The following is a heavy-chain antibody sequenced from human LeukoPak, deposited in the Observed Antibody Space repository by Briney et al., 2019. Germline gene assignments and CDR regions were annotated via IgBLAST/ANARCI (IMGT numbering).Heavy chain of an antibody. CDR1: GFSFSSYW. Sequence: GVLRISRAASGFSFSSYWMSWVRQAPGKGLELGANIEEDGSQQFYVDSVKGRFTISRDNAKNSLYLQMNSLRAEDTALYYCAKSYSYGYVGADLDYWGQGTLVTVSS. D-gene: IGHD5-18*01. CDR3: AKSYSYGYVGADLDY. CDR2: IEEDGSQQ. J-gene: IGHJ4*02. V-gene: IGHV3-7*03.